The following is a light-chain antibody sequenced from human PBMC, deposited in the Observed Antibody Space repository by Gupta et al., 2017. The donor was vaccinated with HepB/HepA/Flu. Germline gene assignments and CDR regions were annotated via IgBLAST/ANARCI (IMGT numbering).Light chain of an antibody. CDR1: QSVSSY. V-gene: IGKV3-11*01. Sequence: EIVLTQSPATLSLSPGERATLSCRASQSVSSYLAWYQQKPGQAPRLLIYDASNRATGIPDRFTGSGSETDFTLTSSSRETEDFAVYYWQQRSNLYTFGQGTKLEIK. J-gene: IGKJ2*01. CDR2: DAS. CDR3: QQRSNLYT.